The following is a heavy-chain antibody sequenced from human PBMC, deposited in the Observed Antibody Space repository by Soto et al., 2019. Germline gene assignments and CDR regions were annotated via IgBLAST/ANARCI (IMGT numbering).Heavy chain of an antibody. CDR3: ARDELPSLAVALYYFDY. CDR1: GYTFTSYG. J-gene: IGHJ4*02. V-gene: IGHV1-18*01. Sequence: ASVKVSCKASGYTFTSYGISWVRQAPGQGLEWMGWISAYNGNTNYAQKLQGRVTMTTDTSTSTAYMELRSLRSDDTAVYYCARDELPSLAVALYYFDYWGQGTLVTASS. D-gene: IGHD6-19*01. CDR2: ISAYNGNT.